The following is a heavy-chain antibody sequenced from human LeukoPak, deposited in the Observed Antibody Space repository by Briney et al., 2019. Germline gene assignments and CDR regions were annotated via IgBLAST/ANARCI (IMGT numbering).Heavy chain of an antibody. CDR1: DGSINSYY. CDR3: ARGRSNYYGMDV. Sequence: SETLSLTCSVSDGSINSYYWNWIRRPPGKGLEWIGYIYYNGNTNYSPSLKSRVTMTVDTSKNLFSLKVSSVTAADTAVYYCARGRSNYYGMDVWGQGTTVTVSS. J-gene: IGHJ6*02. D-gene: IGHD1-26*01. V-gene: IGHV4-59*01. CDR2: IYYNGNT.